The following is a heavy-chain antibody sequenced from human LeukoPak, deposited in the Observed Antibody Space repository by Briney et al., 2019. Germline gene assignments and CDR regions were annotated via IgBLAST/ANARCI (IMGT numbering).Heavy chain of an antibody. D-gene: IGHD3-22*01. J-gene: IGHJ4*02. CDR1: EFTFSSHA. CDR3: AKDGYYYDSSAYYVIYYFDS. V-gene: IGHV3-23*01. CDR2: ISGSGGVT. Sequence: GGSLRLSCAASEFTFSSHAMSWVRQAPGKGLEWVSIISGSGGVTYYADSVKGRFTISRDNSKNTLYLQMNSLRAEDTAVYYCAKDGYYYDSSAYYVIYYFDSWGQGTLVTVSS.